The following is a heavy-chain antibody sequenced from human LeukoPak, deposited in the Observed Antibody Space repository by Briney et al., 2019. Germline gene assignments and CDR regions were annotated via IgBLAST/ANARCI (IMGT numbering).Heavy chain of an antibody. CDR1: GGSISSYY. J-gene: IGHJ4*02. CDR2: IYYSGST. CDR3: ARETKGGYSYGYFDY. V-gene: IGHV4-59*01. Sequence: SETLSLTCTVSGGSISSYYWSWIRQPPGKGREWIGYIYYSGSTNYNPSLKSRVTISVDTSKNQFSLKLSSVTAADTAVYYCARETKGGYSYGYFDYWGQGTLVTVSS. D-gene: IGHD5-18*01.